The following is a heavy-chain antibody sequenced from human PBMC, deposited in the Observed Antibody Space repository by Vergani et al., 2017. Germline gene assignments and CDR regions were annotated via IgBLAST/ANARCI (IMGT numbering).Heavy chain of an antibody. V-gene: IGHV4-61*02. CDR3: ARDGMRVDRGWFDP. Sequence: QVQLQESGPGVVKASQALSLSCTVSGGSISSGSYYWRWIRPPAGEGLEWIGRIYTSGSTNYNPSLKSRVTISVDTSKNQFSLKLRTVTAADTAVYYCARDGMRVDRGWFDPWGQGTLVTVSS. CDR2: IYTSGST. CDR1: GGSISSGSYY. J-gene: IGHJ5*02. D-gene: IGHD5-12*01.